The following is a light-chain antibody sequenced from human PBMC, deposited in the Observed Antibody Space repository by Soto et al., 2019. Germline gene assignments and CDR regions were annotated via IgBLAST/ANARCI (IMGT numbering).Light chain of an antibody. CDR3: QQYGSSPVT. CDR1: QSVSSTY. CDR2: GES. V-gene: IGKV3-20*01. J-gene: IGKJ5*01. Sequence: EIMLSQSPGTLSLSPGERATLSCRASQSVSSTYLAWYQQRPGQAPRLLIYGESSMATGIPDRCSGSRSGTDFSLTVGRLEPEDFAVYFCQQYGSSPVTFGQGTRLENK.